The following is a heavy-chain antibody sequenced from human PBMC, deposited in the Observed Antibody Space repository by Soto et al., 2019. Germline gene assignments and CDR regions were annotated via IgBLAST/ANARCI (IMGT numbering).Heavy chain of an antibody. CDR1: GGSISSDNW. V-gene: IGHV4-4*02. Sequence: QVRLQESGPGLVKPSGTLSLTCGVSGGSISSDNWWSWVRQPPGKGLEWIGEIYRSGSTNSNPSLQSRATLSLHISKIQFSPKRSSVTAADTAVYYCARDGGAVWGTYRQRAPRFVYWGQGTLVTVSS. CDR2: IYRSGST. D-gene: IGHD3-16*02. J-gene: IGHJ4*02. CDR3: ARDGGAVWGTYRQRAPRFVY.